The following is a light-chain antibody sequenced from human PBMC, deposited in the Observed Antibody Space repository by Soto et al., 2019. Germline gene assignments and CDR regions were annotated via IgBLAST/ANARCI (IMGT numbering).Light chain of an antibody. J-gene: IGKJ4*01. CDR2: SAS. CDR3: QQYNNWPLS. CDR1: QSVSIN. Sequence: EVVMTQSPATLSVSPGERATLSCRASQSVSINLAWYQHKPGQAPRLLIYSASTRATGIPARFSGSGSETEFTLTISSLQSEDFAVYYCQQYNNWPLSFSGGTKVEIK. V-gene: IGKV3-15*01.